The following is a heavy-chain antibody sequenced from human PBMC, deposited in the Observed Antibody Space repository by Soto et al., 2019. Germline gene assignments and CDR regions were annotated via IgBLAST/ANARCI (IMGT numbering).Heavy chain of an antibody. V-gene: IGHV1-69*13. CDR1: GGTFSSYA. Sequence: APVKVSCKASGGTFSSYAISWVRQAPGQGLEWMGGIIPIFGTANYAQKFQGRVTITADESTSTAYMELSSLRSEDTAVYYCARDRADPGYYYGMDVWGQGTTVTVSS. D-gene: IGHD6-19*01. CDR3: ARDRADPGYYYGMDV. CDR2: IIPIFGTA. J-gene: IGHJ6*02.